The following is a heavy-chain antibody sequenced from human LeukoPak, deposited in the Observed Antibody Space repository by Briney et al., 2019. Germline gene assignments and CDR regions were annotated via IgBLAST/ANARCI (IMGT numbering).Heavy chain of an antibody. CDR3: ARSAYGDSLGHDAFDI. V-gene: IGHV3-33*08. CDR1: GFTVSSNC. J-gene: IGHJ3*02. Sequence: GGSLRLSCAASGFTVSSNCVTWVRQAPGKGLEWVAVIWNDGSKTYYADSVKGRFTISRDDSKNTLYLQMNSLRAEDTAVYYCARSAYGDSLGHDAFDIWGQGTMVTVSS. CDR2: IWNDGSKT. D-gene: IGHD4-17*01.